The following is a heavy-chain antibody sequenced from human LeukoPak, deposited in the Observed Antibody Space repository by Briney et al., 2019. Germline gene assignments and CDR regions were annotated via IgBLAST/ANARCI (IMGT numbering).Heavy chain of an antibody. J-gene: IGHJ4*02. CDR3: ARRAAAGRSFDY. CDR2: ISSGGSTI. D-gene: IGHD6-13*01. Sequence: GGSLRLSCALSGFTFSDYYMSAIPGAPGEGLEWASYISSGGSTISHAASVKGRFTIARATTENSLYLQMNSPRAEDTAYYYSARRAAAGRSFDYWGQGTLVTVSS. CDR1: GFTFSDYY. V-gene: IGHV3-11*01.